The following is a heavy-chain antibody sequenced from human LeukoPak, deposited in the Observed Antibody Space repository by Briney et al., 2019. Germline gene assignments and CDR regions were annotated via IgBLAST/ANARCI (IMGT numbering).Heavy chain of an antibody. CDR3: ARSGFWSGYYALDY. V-gene: IGHV4-34*01. Sequence: ASETLSLTCAVYGGSFSGYYWSWIRQPPGKGLEWIGEINHSGSTNYNPSLKSRVTISVDTSKNQFSLKLSSVTAADTAVYYCARSGFWSGYYALDYWGQGTLVTVFS. CDR2: INHSGST. J-gene: IGHJ4*02. D-gene: IGHD3-3*01. CDR1: GGSFSGYY.